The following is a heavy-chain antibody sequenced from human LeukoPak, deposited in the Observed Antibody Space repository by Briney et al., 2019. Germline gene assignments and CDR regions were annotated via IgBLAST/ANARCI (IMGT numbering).Heavy chain of an antibody. Sequence: GGSLRLSCAASGFPFSNYAIHWVRQAPGKGLEWVAVISYDGSNKNYADSVKGRFTFSRDNSKNTLYLQMNSLRLDDTAVYYCARDLIAVAGFDYWGQGTLVTVSS. J-gene: IGHJ4*02. D-gene: IGHD6-19*01. CDR1: GFPFSNYA. CDR3: ARDLIAVAGFDY. V-gene: IGHV3-30-3*01. CDR2: ISYDGSNK.